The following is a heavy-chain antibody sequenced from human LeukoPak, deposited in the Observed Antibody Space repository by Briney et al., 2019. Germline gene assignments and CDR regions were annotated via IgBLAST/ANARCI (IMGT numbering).Heavy chain of an antibody. D-gene: IGHD1-26*01. CDR1: GYTFTGYY. J-gene: IGHJ6*03. CDR3: ARFSGAFYYYYMDV. CDR2: INPNSGGT. V-gene: IGHV1-2*02. Sequence: ASVKVSCKASGYTFTGYYIHWVRQAPGQGLEWMGWINPNSGGTNYAQKFQGRVTMTRDTSTSTAYMEVSRLRSDDTAVYYCARFSGAFYYYYMDVWGKGTTVTVSS.